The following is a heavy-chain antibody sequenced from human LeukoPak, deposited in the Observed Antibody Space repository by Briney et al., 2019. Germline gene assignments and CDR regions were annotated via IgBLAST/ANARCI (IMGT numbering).Heavy chain of an antibody. V-gene: IGHV3-7*01. CDR1: GFTFSSYW. J-gene: IGHJ4*02. CDR2: IKQDGSEK. D-gene: IGHD6-13*01. Sequence: GGSLRLSCAASGFTFSSYWMSWVRQAPGKGLEWVANIKQDGSEKYYVDSVKGRFTISRDNAKNSLYLQMNSLRAEDTAVYYCARSTTRYSSSWYADYWGQGTLVTVSS. CDR3: ARSTTRYSSSWYADY.